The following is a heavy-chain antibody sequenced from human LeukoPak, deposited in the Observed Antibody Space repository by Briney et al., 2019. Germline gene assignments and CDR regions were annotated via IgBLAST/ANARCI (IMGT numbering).Heavy chain of an antibody. V-gene: IGHV3-21*01. CDR1: GFTFSSHS. CDR3: ARGLGREMAYTAFDI. CDR2: ISSSSSYI. J-gene: IGHJ3*02. Sequence: PGGSLRLSCAASGFTFSSHSMNWVRQAPGKGLEWVSSISSSSSYIYYADSVKGRFTISRDNAKNSLYLQMNSLRAEDTAVYYCARGLGREMAYTAFDIWGQGTMVTVSS. D-gene: IGHD5-24*01.